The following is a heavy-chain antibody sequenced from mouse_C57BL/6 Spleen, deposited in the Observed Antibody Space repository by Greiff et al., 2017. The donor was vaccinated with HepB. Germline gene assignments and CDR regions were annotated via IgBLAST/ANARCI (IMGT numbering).Heavy chain of an antibody. CDR1: GFTFTDYY. Sequence: EVKVVESGGGLVQPGASLRLSCAASGFTFTDYYMSWVRQPPGKALEWLALIRNKANGYTTEYTTSVKGRFTISRDNTQNILYLQMNTLRAEDSATYYYVKAVDLIWYQEYYAMDYWGQGTSVTVSS. J-gene: IGHJ4*01. CDR2: IRNKANGYTT. D-gene: IGHD2-1*01. V-gene: IGHV7-4*01. CDR3: VKAVDLIWYQEYYAMDY.